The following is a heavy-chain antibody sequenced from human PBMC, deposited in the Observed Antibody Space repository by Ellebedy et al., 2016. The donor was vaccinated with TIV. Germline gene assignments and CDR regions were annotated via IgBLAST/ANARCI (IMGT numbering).Heavy chain of an antibody. D-gene: IGHD3-22*01. CDR2: ISSSSSTI. J-gene: IGHJ4*02. CDR1: GFTFSSYS. Sequence: GESLKISCAASGFTFSSYSMNWVRQAPGKGLEWVSYISSSSSTIYYADSVKGRFTISRDNAKNSLYLQMNSLRAEDTAVYYCAREYYYDSSGYLPPYYFDYWGQGTLVTVSS. CDR3: AREYYYDSSGYLPPYYFDY. V-gene: IGHV3-48*01.